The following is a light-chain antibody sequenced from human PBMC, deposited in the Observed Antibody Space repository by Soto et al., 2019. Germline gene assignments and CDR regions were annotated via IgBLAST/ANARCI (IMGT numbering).Light chain of an antibody. V-gene: IGKV1-5*03. CDR1: QSISTW. J-gene: IGKJ2*01. CDR3: LQYDCYPYT. Sequence: DIQMTQSPSTLPASVGDRVSITCRASQSISTWLAWYQQQPGKAPKLLIYKASSLQRGVPSRFIGSGSGTQFTLTIAALQPDGVAAHYCLQYDCYPYTFGQGTKLEIK. CDR2: KAS.